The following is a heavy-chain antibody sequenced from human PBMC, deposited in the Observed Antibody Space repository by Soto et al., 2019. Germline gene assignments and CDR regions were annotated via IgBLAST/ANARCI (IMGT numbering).Heavy chain of an antibody. V-gene: IGHV4-59*01. J-gene: IGHJ6*02. Sequence: PSETLSLTCTVSGGSISSYYWSWIRQPPGKGLEGIRDIYYSGTTNYHPSHKRRVTILEDTSKNQFFLQRSSVTAEDTAVYYCGRSYWDYVWPKDYYYYYGMDVWGQGTTVTVSS. CDR1: GGSISSYY. CDR2: IYYSGTT. CDR3: GRSYWDYVWPKDYYYYYGMDV. D-gene: IGHD3-16*01.